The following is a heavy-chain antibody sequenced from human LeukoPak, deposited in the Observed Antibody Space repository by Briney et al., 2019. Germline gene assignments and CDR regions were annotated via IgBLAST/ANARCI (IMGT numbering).Heavy chain of an antibody. CDR1: GFTFSSYG. CDR2: IWYDGSNK. Sequence: GSLRLSCAASGFTFSSYGMHWVRQAPGKGLEWVAVIWYDGSNKYYADSVKGRFTISRDNSKNTLYLQMNSLRAEDTAVYYCARDRSLHYGSGSLDYWGQGTLVTVSS. V-gene: IGHV3-33*01. CDR3: ARDRSLHYGSGSLDY. D-gene: IGHD3-10*01. J-gene: IGHJ4*02.